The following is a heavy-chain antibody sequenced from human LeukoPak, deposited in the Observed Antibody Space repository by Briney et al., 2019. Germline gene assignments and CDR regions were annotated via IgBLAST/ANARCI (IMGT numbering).Heavy chain of an antibody. CDR1: GFTFSSYW. V-gene: IGHV3-7*01. CDR2: IKQDGSEK. CDR3: ARDADGDYYNYMDV. Sequence: PGGSLRLSCAASGFTFSSYWMSWVRQAPGKGLEWVANIKQDGSEKYYVDSVKGRFTISRDNAKNSLYLQMNSLRAEDTAVYYCARDADGDYYNYMDVWGKGTTVTVSS. J-gene: IGHJ6*03. D-gene: IGHD4-17*01.